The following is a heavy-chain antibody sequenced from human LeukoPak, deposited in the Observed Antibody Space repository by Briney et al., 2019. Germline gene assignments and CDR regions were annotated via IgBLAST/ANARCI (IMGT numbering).Heavy chain of an antibody. CDR3: AKWGPHCVGDYCPALDS. J-gene: IGHJ4*02. D-gene: IGHD2-21*02. CDR1: RFTFSNYW. V-gene: IGHV3-7*01. CDR2: INQDGSKK. Sequence: GGSLRLSCVASRFTFSNYWMSWVRQAPGKGLEWVANINQDGSKKPYADSMKGRFTISRDNAKESLYLQLNSLRADDTAVYYCAKWGPHCVGDYCPALDSWGQGTLVTVSS.